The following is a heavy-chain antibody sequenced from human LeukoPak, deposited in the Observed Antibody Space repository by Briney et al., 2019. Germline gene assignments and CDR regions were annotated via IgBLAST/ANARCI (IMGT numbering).Heavy chain of an antibody. D-gene: IGHD4-17*01. Sequence: GESLKISCKGSGYSFTSYWIGWVRQMPGKGLEWMGIIYPGDSDTRYSPAFQGQVTISADKAISNAYLQWSSLKASDTAMYYCARAHATVTPYYFDYWGQGTLVTVSS. CDR3: ARAHATVTPYYFDY. J-gene: IGHJ4*02. CDR2: IYPGDSDT. CDR1: GYSFTSYW. V-gene: IGHV5-51*01.